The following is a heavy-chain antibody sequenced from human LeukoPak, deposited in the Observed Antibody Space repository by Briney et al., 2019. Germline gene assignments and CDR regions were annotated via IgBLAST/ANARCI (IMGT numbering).Heavy chain of an antibody. V-gene: IGHV1-18*01. D-gene: IGHD3-10*01. Sequence: GASVKVSCKASGYTFTSYGISWVRQAPGQGLEWMGWISAYNGNTNYAQKLQGRVTMTTDTSTSTAYMELRSLRSDDTAVYYCARHLTMVRGLLYLDYWGQGTLVTVSS. CDR1: GYTFTSYG. J-gene: IGHJ4*02. CDR2: ISAYNGNT. CDR3: ARHLTMVRGLLYLDY.